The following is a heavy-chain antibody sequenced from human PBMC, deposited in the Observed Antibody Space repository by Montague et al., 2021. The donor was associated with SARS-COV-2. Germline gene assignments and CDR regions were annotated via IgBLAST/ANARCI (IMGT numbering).Heavy chain of an antibody. J-gene: IGHJ4*02. D-gene: IGHD4-17*01. V-gene: IGHV4-39*01. CDR2: FYYAGGT. CDR3: ARLYGSSFGY. Sequence: SETLSLTCTVSGGSVSRISSHWGWIRQPPGKGLEYIGSFYYAGGTQYNPSRKSRVTVSVDTSNDQFSLKMNSVTAADTAVYFCARLYGSSFGYWGQGTLVTVSS. CDR1: GGSVSRISSH.